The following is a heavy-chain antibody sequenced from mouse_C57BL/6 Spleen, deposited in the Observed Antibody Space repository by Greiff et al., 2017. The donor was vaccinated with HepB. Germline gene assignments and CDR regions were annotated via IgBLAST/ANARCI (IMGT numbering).Heavy chain of an antibody. Sequence: EVMLVESGGGLVQPGGSLSLSCAASGFTFTDYYMSWVRQPPGKALEWLGFIRNKANGYTTEYSASVKGRFTISRDNSQSILYLQMNALRAEDSATYCCARPNWDGWFAYWGQGTLVTVSA. D-gene: IGHD4-1*01. CDR2: IRNKANGYTT. V-gene: IGHV7-3*01. CDR1: GFTFTDYY. CDR3: ARPNWDGWFAY. J-gene: IGHJ3*01.